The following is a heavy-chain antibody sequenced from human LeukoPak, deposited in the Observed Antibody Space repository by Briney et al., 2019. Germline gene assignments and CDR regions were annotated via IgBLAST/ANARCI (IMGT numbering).Heavy chain of an antibody. CDR1: GGSISSGGYS. J-gene: IGHJ4*02. V-gene: IGHV4-30-2*01. Sequence: SETLSLTCAVSGGSISSGGYSWSWIRQLPGKGLEWIGYIYHSGSTYYNPSLKSRVTISVDRSKNQFSLKLSSVTAADTAVYYCARGYSSSWYVDYWGQGTLVTVSS. CDR3: ARGYSSSWYVDY. D-gene: IGHD6-13*01. CDR2: IYHSGST.